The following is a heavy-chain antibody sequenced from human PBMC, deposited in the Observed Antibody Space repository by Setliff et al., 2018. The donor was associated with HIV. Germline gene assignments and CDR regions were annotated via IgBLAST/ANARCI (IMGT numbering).Heavy chain of an antibody. CDR1: GGSISSSNYY. CDR3: ARRVILSYGYYFDY. D-gene: IGHD3-16*02. J-gene: IGHJ4*02. V-gene: IGHV4-39*01. CDR2: IYYSGNT. Sequence: SETLSLTCTVSGGSISSSNYYWGWLRQPPGKGLEWIGSIYYSGNTYYNPSLKSRVTISVDTSKNQFSLKLSSVTATDTAVYHCARRVILSYGYYFDYWGQGTLVTVSS.